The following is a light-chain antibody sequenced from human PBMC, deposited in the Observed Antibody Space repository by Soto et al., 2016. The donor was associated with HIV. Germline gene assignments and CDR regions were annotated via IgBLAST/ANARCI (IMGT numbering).Light chain of an antibody. J-gene: IGKJ1*01. CDR2: AAS. CDR3: QQLNSYPRT. CDR1: QDIATY. Sequence: DIQLTQSPSFLSASVGGRVTISCRASQDIATYLAWYQQKPGKAPKLLIYAASTLQTGVPSRFSGSGSGTEFTLTISSLQPEDVATYYCQQLNSYPRTFGQGTKVDIK. V-gene: IGKV1-9*01.